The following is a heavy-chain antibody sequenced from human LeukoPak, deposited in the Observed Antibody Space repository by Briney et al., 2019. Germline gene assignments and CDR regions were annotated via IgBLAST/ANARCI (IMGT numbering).Heavy chain of an antibody. CDR3: AKDFMVRGVIRWTSYFDY. Sequence: GGSLRLSCAASGFTFSSYAMSWVRQAPGKGLEGVSAISGSGGSTYYADSVKGRFTISRDNSKNTLYLQMNSLRAEDTAVYYCAKDFMVRGVIRWTSYFDYWGQGTLVTVSS. CDR1: GFTFSSYA. CDR2: ISGSGGST. J-gene: IGHJ4*02. V-gene: IGHV3-23*01. D-gene: IGHD3-10*01.